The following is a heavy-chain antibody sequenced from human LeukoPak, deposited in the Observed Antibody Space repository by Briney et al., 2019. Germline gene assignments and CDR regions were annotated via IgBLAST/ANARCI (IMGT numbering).Heavy chain of an antibody. CDR3: ASYYDLAYDFWSGPEDDY. CDR1: EFTFSSFW. J-gene: IGHJ4*02. Sequence: PGGSLRLSCAASEFTFSSFWMSWVRQAPGKGLEWVSSISSSSSYIYYADSVKGRFTISRDNAKNSLYLQMNSLRAEDTAVYYCASYYDLAYDFWSGPEDDYWGQGTLVTVSS. CDR2: ISSSSSYI. V-gene: IGHV3-21*01. D-gene: IGHD3-3*01.